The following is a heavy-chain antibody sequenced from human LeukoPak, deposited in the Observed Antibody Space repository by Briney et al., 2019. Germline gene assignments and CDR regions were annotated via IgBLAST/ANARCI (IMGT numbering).Heavy chain of an antibody. CDR1: GFTFSSYA. Sequence: GGSLRLSCAASGFTFSSYAMSWVRQAPGKGLEWVSAISGSGGSTYYADSVKGRFAISRDNSKNTLYLQMNSLRAEDTAVYYCAKSGPLLYYYYGMDVWGQGTTVTVSS. V-gene: IGHV3-23*01. CDR3: AKSGPLLYYYYGMDV. J-gene: IGHJ6*02. D-gene: IGHD3-10*01. CDR2: ISGSGGST.